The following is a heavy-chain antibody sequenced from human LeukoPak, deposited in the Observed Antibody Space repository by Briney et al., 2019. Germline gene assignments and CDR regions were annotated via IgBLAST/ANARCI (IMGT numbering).Heavy chain of an antibody. CDR2: ISAYSGKT. D-gene: IGHD4-23*01. CDR3: ARERNSDYLDY. J-gene: IGHJ4*02. Sequence: GASVKVSCRTSGYPFSHYRISWVRQAPGQGLEWVGGISAYSGKTDYAETLQGRVTMTTDTATTTAYLEMRTLRSDDTAVYFCARERNSDYLDYWGQGTLVIVSS. CDR1: GYPFSHYR. V-gene: IGHV1-18*01.